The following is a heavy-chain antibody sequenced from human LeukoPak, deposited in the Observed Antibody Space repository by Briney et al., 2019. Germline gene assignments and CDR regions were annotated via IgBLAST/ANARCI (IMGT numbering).Heavy chain of an antibody. Sequence: SETLSLTCTVSGGSINSYYWSWIRQPPGKGLEYIGYIYYSGSTSYNPSLKSRVTISVDTSKNQFSLKMNSVTAADTAVYYCARMGNPATVTADYWGQGTLVTVSS. CDR2: IYYSGST. CDR1: GGSINSYY. D-gene: IGHD4-17*01. V-gene: IGHV4-59*08. J-gene: IGHJ4*02. CDR3: ARMGNPATVTADY.